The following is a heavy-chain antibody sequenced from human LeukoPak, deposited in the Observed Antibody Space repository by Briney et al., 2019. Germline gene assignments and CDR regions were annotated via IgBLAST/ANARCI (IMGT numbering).Heavy chain of an antibody. CDR3: AKDLKQLVYYFDY. J-gene: IGHJ4*02. CDR1: GFTFSSYG. V-gene: IGHV3-30*18. Sequence: GGSLRLSCAASGFTFSSYGMHWVRQAPGKGLEWVAVISYDGSNKYYAGSVKGRFTISRDNSKNTLYLQMNSLRAEDTAVYYCAKDLKQLVYYFDYWGQGTLVTVSS. D-gene: IGHD6-6*01. CDR2: ISYDGSNK.